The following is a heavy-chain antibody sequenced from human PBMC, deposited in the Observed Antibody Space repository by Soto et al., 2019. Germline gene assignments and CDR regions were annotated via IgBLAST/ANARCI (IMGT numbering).Heavy chain of an antibody. J-gene: IGHJ4*02. Sequence: QVRLQESGPGLVKPSGTLSLTCAVSGGSISSSNWWSWVRQPPGKGLEWIGEIYHSGSTNYNPSLKSRVTISVDKSKNQFSLKLSSVTAADTAVYYCARVPEYYYDSSGFDYWGQGTLVTVSS. CDR1: GGSISSSNW. CDR2: IYHSGST. D-gene: IGHD3-22*01. CDR3: ARVPEYYYDSSGFDY. V-gene: IGHV4-4*02.